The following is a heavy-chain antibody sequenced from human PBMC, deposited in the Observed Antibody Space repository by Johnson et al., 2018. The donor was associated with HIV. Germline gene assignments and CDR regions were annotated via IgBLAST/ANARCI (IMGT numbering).Heavy chain of an antibody. V-gene: IGHV3-7*04. Sequence: EVQLVESGGGLVQPGGSLRLSCAASGFTFSTSWMRWVRQAPGTGLGWVANINQDGVEKYYADYVKGRFTISRDNSKNTLYLQMNSLRAEDTAVYYCARRGRRADDAFDIWGQGTMVTVSS. D-gene: IGHD3-16*01. CDR2: INQDGVEK. CDR1: GFTFSTSW. J-gene: IGHJ3*02. CDR3: ARRGRRADDAFDI.